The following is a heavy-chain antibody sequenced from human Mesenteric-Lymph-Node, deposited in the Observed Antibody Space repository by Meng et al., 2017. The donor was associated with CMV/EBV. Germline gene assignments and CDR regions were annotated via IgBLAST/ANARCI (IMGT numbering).Heavy chain of an antibody. CDR3: ARDRRSTSIPNYNYYGMDV. V-gene: IGHV1-2*02. CDR2: INPNSGGT. D-gene: IGHD2-2*01. CDR1: GYTFTGYY. J-gene: IGHJ6*02. Sequence: ASVKVSCKASGYTFTGYYMHWVRQAPGQGLEWMGWINPNSGGTNYAQKFQGRVTMTRDTSISTAYMELSRLRSDDTAVYYCARDRRSTSIPNYNYYGMDVWGQGTTVTVSS.